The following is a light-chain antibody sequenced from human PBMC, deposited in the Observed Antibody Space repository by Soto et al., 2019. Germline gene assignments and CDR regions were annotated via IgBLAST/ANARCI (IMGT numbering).Light chain of an antibody. Sequence: DIQMTQSPSSLSASVGDRVTITCRASQSISSYLNWYQQKPGKAPKLLIYATSNLKSGVPSRFSGSGSGTDFTLTISSLQPEDFADYHCQQSYNTPYTFGQGTKLEIK. CDR2: ATS. CDR1: QSISSY. J-gene: IGKJ2*01. CDR3: QQSYNTPYT. V-gene: IGKV1-39*01.